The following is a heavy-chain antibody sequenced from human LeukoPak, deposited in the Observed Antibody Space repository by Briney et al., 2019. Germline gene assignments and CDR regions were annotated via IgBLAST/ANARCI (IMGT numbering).Heavy chain of an antibody. V-gene: IGHV3-74*01. CDR2: IDTDESKS. Sequence: GGSLRLSCAASGFSSSLYWMHWVRQAPGKGLVWVSRIDTDESKSDYADSVKGRFTISRDNAKNTVYLQMNSLRAEDTAVYYCAVGGGYSSSWYTPFDYWGQGTLVTVSS. CDR1: GFSSSLYW. D-gene: IGHD6-13*01. J-gene: IGHJ4*02. CDR3: AVGGGYSSSWYTPFDY.